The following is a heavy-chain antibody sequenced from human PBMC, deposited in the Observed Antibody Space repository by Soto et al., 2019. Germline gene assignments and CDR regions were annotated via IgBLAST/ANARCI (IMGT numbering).Heavy chain of an antibody. Sequence: QVHLVQSGAEVKKPGSSVKVSCKTSGGTISTYVINWVRQSPGQGLEWMGRIIPALGAADYAQKFQDRLTITADKSTSTAYMALSSLSSDDTAVYYCARGGQQVVSFDYWGQGTLVAISS. CDR2: IIPALGAA. CDR1: GGTISTYV. CDR3: ARGGQQVVSFDY. D-gene: IGHD6-6*01. J-gene: IGHJ4*02. V-gene: IGHV1-69*08.